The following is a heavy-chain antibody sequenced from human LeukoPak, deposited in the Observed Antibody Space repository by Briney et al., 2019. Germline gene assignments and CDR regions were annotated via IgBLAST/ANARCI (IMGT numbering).Heavy chain of an antibody. CDR3: TQSNY. CDR1: GFTFSGSP. CDR2: IRSKADNYAT. V-gene: IGHV3-73*01. Sequence: PGGSLRLSCAASGFTFSGSPILWVRQASGKGLEWVGRIRSKADNYATAYAASVQGRFTISRDDSKNTAYLQLNSLKTEDTAVYYCTQSNYWGQGALVTVS. J-gene: IGHJ4*02.